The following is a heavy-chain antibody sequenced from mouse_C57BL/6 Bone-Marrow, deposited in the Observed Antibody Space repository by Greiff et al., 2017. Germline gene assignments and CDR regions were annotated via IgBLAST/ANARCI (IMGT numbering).Heavy chain of an antibody. CDR3: AGCWERGTWFDY. Sequence: EVQLQQSGPELVKPGASVKIPCKASGYTFTDYNMDWVKQSPGKGLEWIGDINPNNGGTIYNQKFKGKATLTVDKSSSTAYMELSSLTSEDSAVYYCAGCWERGTWFDYWGQGTLVTVSA. D-gene: IGHD4-1*01. CDR2: INPNNGGT. V-gene: IGHV1-18*01. CDR1: GYTFTDYN. J-gene: IGHJ3*01.